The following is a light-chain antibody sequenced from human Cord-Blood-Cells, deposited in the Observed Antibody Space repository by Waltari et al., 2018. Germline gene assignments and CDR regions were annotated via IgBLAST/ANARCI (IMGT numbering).Light chain of an antibody. CDR3: QSADSSGTYYV. CDR2: KDS. Sequence: SYELTQPPSVSVSPGQTARLTCSGDALPKPYASWYQQKPGQAPVLVIYKDSERPSGIPERFSGSSSGTTVTLTISGVQAEDEADYYCQSADSSGTYYVFGTGTKVTVL. V-gene: IGLV3-25*03. J-gene: IGLJ1*01. CDR1: ALPKPY.